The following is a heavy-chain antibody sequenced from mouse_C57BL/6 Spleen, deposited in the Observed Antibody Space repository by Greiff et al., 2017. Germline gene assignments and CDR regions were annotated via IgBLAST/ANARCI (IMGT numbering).Heavy chain of an antibody. Sequence: EVNVVESGEGLVKPGGSLKLSCAASGFTFSSYAMSWVRQTPEKRLEWVAYISSGGDYIYYADTVKGRFTISRDNARNTLYLQMSSLKSEDTAMYYCTRAYYSNSFDYWGQGTTLTVSS. CDR2: ISSGGDYI. CDR1: GFTFSSYA. V-gene: IGHV5-9-1*02. J-gene: IGHJ2*01. CDR3: TRAYYSNSFDY. D-gene: IGHD2-5*01.